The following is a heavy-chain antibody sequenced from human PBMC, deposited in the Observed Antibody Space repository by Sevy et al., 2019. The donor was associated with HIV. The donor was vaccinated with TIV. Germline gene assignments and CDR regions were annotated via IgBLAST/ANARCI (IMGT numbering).Heavy chain of an antibody. Sequence: SETLSLTCAVYGGSFSGYYWSWIRQPPGKGLEWIGEINHSGNTNYNPSLKSRVTISVDTSKNQFSLKLSSVTAADTAVYYCARGPTVEGGFFDYWGQGTLVTVSS. J-gene: IGHJ4*02. CDR2: INHSGNT. CDR1: GGSFSGYY. CDR3: ARGPTVEGGFFDY. D-gene: IGHD4-17*01. V-gene: IGHV4-34*01.